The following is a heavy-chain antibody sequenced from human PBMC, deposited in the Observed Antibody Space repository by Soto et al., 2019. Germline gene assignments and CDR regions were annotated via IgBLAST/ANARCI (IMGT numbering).Heavy chain of an antibody. CDR2: ISGRSGNST. D-gene: IGHD3-16*02. CDR3: ARDTFYDYVWGSYRYTGEDSLYYYYYGMDV. Sequence: GGSLRLSCAASGFTFRDYAMNWVRQAPGKGLEWVSFISGRSGNSTYYADSVKGRFTVSRDNSKNTLYLQMNSLRAEDTAVYYCARDTFYDYVWGSYRYTGEDSLYYYYYGMDVWGQGTTVTVSS. CDR1: GFTFRDYA. J-gene: IGHJ6*02. V-gene: IGHV3-23*01.